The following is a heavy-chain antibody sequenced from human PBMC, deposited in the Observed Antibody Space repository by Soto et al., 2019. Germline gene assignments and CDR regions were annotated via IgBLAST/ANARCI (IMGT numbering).Heavy chain of an antibody. CDR1: GFTFSSYA. D-gene: IGHD3-10*01. CDR2: ISYDGSNK. Sequence: QVQLVESGGGVVQPGRSLRLSCAASGFTFSSYAMHWVRQAPGKGLEWVAVISYDGSNKYYADSVKGRFTISRDNSKNTLYLQMNSLRAEDTAVYYCARAAGGSGRGAFDPWGHGTLVTVSS. V-gene: IGHV3-30-3*01. J-gene: IGHJ5*02. CDR3: ARAAGGSGRGAFDP.